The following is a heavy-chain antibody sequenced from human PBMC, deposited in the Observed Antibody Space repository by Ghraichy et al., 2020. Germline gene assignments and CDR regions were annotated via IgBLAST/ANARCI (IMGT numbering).Heavy chain of an antibody. J-gene: IGHJ3*02. Sequence: GGSLRLSCAASGFTFSSFGMHWVRQAPGKGLEWVAVICSNGRNIFFVESVKGRFTISRDNSKNTMFLQMNSLRVEDMAVYYCAKELGPFDGFDIWGQGTTVIVSS. V-gene: IGHV3-33*03. D-gene: IGHD7-27*01. CDR2: ICSNGRNI. CDR1: GFTFSSFG. CDR3: AKELGPFDGFDI.